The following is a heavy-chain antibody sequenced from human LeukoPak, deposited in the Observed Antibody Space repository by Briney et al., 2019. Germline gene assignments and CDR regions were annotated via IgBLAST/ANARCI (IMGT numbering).Heavy chain of an antibody. V-gene: IGHV4-38-2*02. CDR3: ARDREYSYGYGRN. CDR1: GYSISSGYY. Sequence: SETLSLTCTVSGYSISSGYYWGWLRQPPGKGLEWIGSFYHSGDTYYNPTLKSRVTISVDTSKNQFSLNLRSVTAADTAVYFCARDREYSYGYGRNWGQGTLVTVSS. J-gene: IGHJ4*02. CDR2: FYHSGDT. D-gene: IGHD5-18*01.